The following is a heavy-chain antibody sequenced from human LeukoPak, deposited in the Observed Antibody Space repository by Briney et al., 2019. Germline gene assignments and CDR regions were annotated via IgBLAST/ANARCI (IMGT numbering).Heavy chain of an antibody. CDR3: ARDPDYGGNLDY. D-gene: IGHD4-23*01. Sequence: GSSVKVSCKASGGTFSSYTISWVRQAPGQGLEWMGRIIPILGIANYAQKFQGRVTITADKSTSTAYMELSSLRSEDTAVYYCARDPDYGGNLDYWGQGTLVTVSS. V-gene: IGHV1-69*04. CDR2: IIPILGIA. CDR1: GGTFSSYT. J-gene: IGHJ4*02.